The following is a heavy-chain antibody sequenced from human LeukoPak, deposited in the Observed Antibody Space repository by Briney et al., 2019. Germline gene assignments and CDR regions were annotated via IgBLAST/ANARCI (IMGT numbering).Heavy chain of an antibody. CDR2: ISGSGGSA. CDR3: AKDREARLAGY. J-gene: IGHJ4*02. CDR1: GFTFNNYA. V-gene: IGHV3-23*01. Sequence: GGFLRLSCVASGFTFNNYAMSWVRQAPGKGLEWVSVISGSGGSALYADSVKGRFTISRDNSRNTLYLQMNSLRAEDTAVYYCAKDREARLAGYWGQGTLVTVSS.